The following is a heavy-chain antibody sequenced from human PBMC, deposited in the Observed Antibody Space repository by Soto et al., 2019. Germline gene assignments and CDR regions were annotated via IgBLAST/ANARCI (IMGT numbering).Heavy chain of an antibody. CDR2: IYYSGSS. J-gene: IGHJ5*02. D-gene: IGHD6-13*01. CDR3: ARRGSSSWARGNGPYTKNNWFDP. CDR1: GGSISSTSYY. V-gene: IGHV4-39*01. Sequence: PSETLSPTCTVPGGSISSTSYYWGSIRQPPGKGLEWTGCIYYSGSSYFIPAHKSRVTISVDTSKSQSSLKRRSVPPADTAVYYCARRGSSSWARGNGPYTKNNWFDPWAQGTLVTVSS.